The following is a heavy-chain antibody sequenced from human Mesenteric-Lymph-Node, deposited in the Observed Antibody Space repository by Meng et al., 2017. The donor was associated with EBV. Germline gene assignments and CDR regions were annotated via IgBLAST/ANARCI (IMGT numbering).Heavy chain of an antibody. J-gene: IGHJ5*02. V-gene: IGHV6-1*01. D-gene: IGHD5-18*01. CDR2: TYYRSKWYN. CDR3: ARDRLTAMVKGGWFDP. Sequence: QVQLQQSGPGLVKPSXXLSLTXAIPGDSVSSNSAAWNWIRQSPSRGLEWLGRTYYRSKWYNDYVVSVKSRITINPDTSKNQFSLQLNSVTPEDTAVYYCARDRLTAMVKGGWFDPWGQGTLVNVSS. CDR1: GDSVSSNSAA.